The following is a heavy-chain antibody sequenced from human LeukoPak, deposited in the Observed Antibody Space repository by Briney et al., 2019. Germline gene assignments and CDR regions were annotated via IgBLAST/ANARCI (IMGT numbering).Heavy chain of an antibody. CDR2: IYHSGST. Sequence: SGTLSLTCAVSGGSISSSNWWSWVRPPPGKGLEWIGEIYHSGSTNYNPSLKSRVTISVDKSKNQFSLKLSSVTAADTAVYYCARDSSSWEYYYYYGMDVWGQGTTVTVSS. CDR3: ARDSSSWEYYYYYGMDV. J-gene: IGHJ6*02. CDR1: GGSISSSNW. D-gene: IGHD6-13*01. V-gene: IGHV4-4*02.